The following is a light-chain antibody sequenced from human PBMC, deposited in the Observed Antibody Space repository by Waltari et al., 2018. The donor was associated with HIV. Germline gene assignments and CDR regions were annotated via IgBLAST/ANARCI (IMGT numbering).Light chain of an antibody. Sequence: VVTQKPSLTVSPGGPVTLTCTSSTGAVTSSSYPSWFQQRPGQAPRPLIYSADKRHSWTPDHFSGSLLGAKAALTLFGVQPEDEADYFCLLYYGGRQPTWVFGGGTKLTV. J-gene: IGLJ3*02. CDR3: LLYYGGRQPTWV. V-gene: IGLV7-43*01. CDR2: SAD. CDR1: TGAVTSSSY.